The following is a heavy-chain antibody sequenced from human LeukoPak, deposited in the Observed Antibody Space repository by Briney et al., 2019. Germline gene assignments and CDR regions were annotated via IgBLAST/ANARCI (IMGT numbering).Heavy chain of an antibody. CDR2: INPNSGGT. CDR1: GYTFTGYY. D-gene: IGHD6-25*01. J-gene: IGHJ6*02. Sequence: GASVKVSCKASGYTFTGYYMHWVRQAPGQGLEWMGWINPNSGGTNYAQKFQGRITMTRDTSISTAYMELSRLRSDDTAVYYCARSGIAAAKRQYGMDVWGQGTTVTVSS. V-gene: IGHV1-2*02. CDR3: ARSGIAAAKRQYGMDV.